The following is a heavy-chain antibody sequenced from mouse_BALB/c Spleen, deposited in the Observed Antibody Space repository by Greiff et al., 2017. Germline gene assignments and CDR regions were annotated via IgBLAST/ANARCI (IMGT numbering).Heavy chain of an antibody. V-gene: IGHV5-6-3*01. CDR1: GFTFSSYG. D-gene: IGHD2-1*01. J-gene: IGHJ4*01. Sequence: EVQGVESGGGLVQPGGSLKLSCAASGFTFSSYGMSWVRQTPDKRLELVATINSNGGSTYYPDSVKGRFTISRDNAKNTLYLQMSSLKSEDTAMYYCAGNYGYYAMDYWGQGTSVTVSS. CDR3: AGNYGYYAMDY. CDR2: INSNGGST.